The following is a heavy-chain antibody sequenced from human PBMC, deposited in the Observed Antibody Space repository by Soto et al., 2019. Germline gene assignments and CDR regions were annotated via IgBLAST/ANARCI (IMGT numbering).Heavy chain of an antibody. D-gene: IGHD5-18*01. CDR2: TYYTSKWNY. CDR1: EDSVSSNNVA. J-gene: IGHJ4*02. V-gene: IGHV6-1*01. CDR3: ARGRNSAFDY. Sequence: QVQLQQSGPGLVKPSQTLSLTCAISEDSVSSNNVAWNWVRQSPSRGLEWLGRTYYTSKWNYDYAVSVKSRISGAPGTSKNPFSLQVNFVTPEDTAVYYCARGRNSAFDYWGQGTLVTVSS.